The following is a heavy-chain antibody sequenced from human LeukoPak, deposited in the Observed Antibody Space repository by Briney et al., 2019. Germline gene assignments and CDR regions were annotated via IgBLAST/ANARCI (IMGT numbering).Heavy chain of an antibody. CDR2: IYYSGST. CDR3: ARGRGWLQSTPFDY. V-gene: IGHV4-59*01. Sequence: KPSETLSLTCTVSGDSISTYYWSWIRQPPGKGLEWVGYIYYSGSTNYNPSLKSRVTMSVDTSNNQFSLKLSSVTAADTAVYYCARGRGWLQSTPFDYWGQGTLVTVSS. J-gene: IGHJ4*02. D-gene: IGHD5-24*01. CDR1: GDSISTYY.